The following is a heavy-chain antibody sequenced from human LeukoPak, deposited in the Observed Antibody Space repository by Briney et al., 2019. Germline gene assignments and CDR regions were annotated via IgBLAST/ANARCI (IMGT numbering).Heavy chain of an antibody. D-gene: IGHD6-13*01. V-gene: IGHV3-23*01. CDR3: AKTKGYPYYFDY. J-gene: IGHJ4*02. CDR2: ISGSGGST. CDR1: GFTFSTYS. Sequence: QPGGSLRLSCAASGFTFSTYSMNWVRQAPGKGLEWVSAISGSGGSTYYADSVKGRFTISRDNSKNTLYLQMNSLRAEDTAVYSCAKTKGYPYYFDYWGQGILVTVSS.